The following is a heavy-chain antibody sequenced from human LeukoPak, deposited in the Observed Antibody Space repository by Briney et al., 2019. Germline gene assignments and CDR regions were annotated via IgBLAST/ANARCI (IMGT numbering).Heavy chain of an antibody. D-gene: IGHD1-26*01. Sequence: SETLSLTCAVYGGSFSGYYWSWIRQPPGKGLEWIGEINHSGSTNYNPSLKSRVTISVDTSKNQFSLKLSSVTAADTAVYYCARGSRWELPLDYWGQGTLVTVSS. CDR1: GGSFSGYY. CDR3: ARGSRWELPLDY. CDR2: INHSGST. V-gene: IGHV4-34*01. J-gene: IGHJ4*02.